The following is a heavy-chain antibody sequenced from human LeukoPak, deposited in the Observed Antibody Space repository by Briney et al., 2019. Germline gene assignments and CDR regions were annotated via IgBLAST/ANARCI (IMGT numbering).Heavy chain of an antibody. V-gene: IGHV3-48*03. CDR2: IGSSGSTV. CDR3: ARDTLEYSNSPDTLDI. Sequence: GGSLRLSCAASGFTFSAYEMNWVRQAPGKGLEWVSYIGSSGSTVYYADSVKGRFTISRDNAKNSLYMQMESLRDEDTAIYYCARDTLEYSNSPDTLDIWGQGTMVTVSS. CDR1: GFTFSAYE. D-gene: IGHD4-23*01. J-gene: IGHJ3*02.